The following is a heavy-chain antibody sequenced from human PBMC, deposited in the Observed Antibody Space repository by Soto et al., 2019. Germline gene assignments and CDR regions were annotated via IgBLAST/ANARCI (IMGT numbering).Heavy chain of an antibody. V-gene: IGHV1-69*06. CDR1: GGTFSSYA. D-gene: IGHD2-2*02. Sequence: SVKVSCKASGGTFSSYAISWVRQAPGQGLEWMGGIIPIFGTANYAQKFQGRVMITADKSTSTAYMELSSLRSEDTAVYYCARGGNVPAAIYYYCYGMDVWGQGTTVTVSS. CDR3: ARGGNVPAAIYYYCYGMDV. J-gene: IGHJ6*02. CDR2: IIPIFGTA.